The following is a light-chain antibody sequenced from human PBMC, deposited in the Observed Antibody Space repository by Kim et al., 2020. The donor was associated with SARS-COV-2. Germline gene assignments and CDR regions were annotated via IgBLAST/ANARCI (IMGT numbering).Light chain of an antibody. CDR1: QSVSSSY. CDR2: GAS. V-gene: IGKV3D-7*01. CDR3: QQDYNLPGT. J-gene: IGKJ5*01. Sequence: PGERVTLYCRASQSVSSSYLTWYQQKPGQAPRLLISGASTRATGIPARFSGSGSGTDFTLTISSLQPEDFAVYYCQQDYNLPGTFGQGTRLEIK.